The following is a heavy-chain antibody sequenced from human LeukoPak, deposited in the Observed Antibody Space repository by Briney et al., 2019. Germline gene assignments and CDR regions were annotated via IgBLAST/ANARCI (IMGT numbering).Heavy chain of an antibody. Sequence: GGSLRLSCAASGFTFSNAWMSWVRQAPGKGLEWVGRIKSKTDGGTTDYAAPVKGRFTISRDDSKNTLYLQMNSLKTEDTAVYYCTTDSELRFLEWSTHHYGMDVWGQGTTVTVSS. D-gene: IGHD3-3*01. CDR3: TTDSELRFLEWSTHHYGMDV. J-gene: IGHJ6*02. V-gene: IGHV3-15*01. CDR1: GFTFSNAW. CDR2: IKSKTDGGTT.